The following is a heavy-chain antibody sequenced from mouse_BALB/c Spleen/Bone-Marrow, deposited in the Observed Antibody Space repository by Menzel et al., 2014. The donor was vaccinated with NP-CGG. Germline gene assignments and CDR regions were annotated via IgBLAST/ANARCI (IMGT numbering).Heavy chain of an antibody. D-gene: IGHD1-2*01. J-gene: IGHJ2*01. V-gene: IGHV4-1*02. CDR3: TRLTYYGLTDY. Sequence: VQLKESGGGLVQPGGSLKLSCTASGFDFSRYWMSWVRQAPGKGLQWIGEINPESSTINYTPSLKDKFIISRDNAKNTLYLQMSKVRSEDTALYYCTRLTYYGLTDYWGQGTTLTVSS. CDR1: GFDFSRYW. CDR2: INPESSTI.